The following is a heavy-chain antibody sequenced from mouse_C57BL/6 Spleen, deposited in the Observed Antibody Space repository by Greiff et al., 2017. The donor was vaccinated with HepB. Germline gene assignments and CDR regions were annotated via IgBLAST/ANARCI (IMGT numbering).Heavy chain of an antibody. Sequence: VQLQQSGAELVKPGASVKISCKASGYAFSSYWMNWVKQRPGKGLEWIGQIYPGDGDTNYNGKFKGKATLTADKSSSTAYMQLSSLTSEDSAVYFCARGVENYYRYFDVWGTGTTVTVSS. V-gene: IGHV1-80*01. CDR3: ARGVENYYRYFDV. D-gene: IGHD1-1*02. CDR1: GYAFSSYW. J-gene: IGHJ1*03. CDR2: IYPGDGDT.